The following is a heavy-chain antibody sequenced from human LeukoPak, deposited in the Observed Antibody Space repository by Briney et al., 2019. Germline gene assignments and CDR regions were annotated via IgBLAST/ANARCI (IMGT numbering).Heavy chain of an antibody. CDR1: GGSISSSGYS. V-gene: IGHV4-30-2*01. J-gene: IGHJ4*02. CDR3: AGYSGYEKSLDD. D-gene: IGHD5-12*01. Sequence: PSQTLSLTCAVSGGSISSSGYSWSWIRQPPGKGLEWIGYIYHSGSTYYNPSLKSRVTISIDRSKNQFSLKPSSVTAADTAVYYCAGYSGYEKSLDDWGQGTLVTVSS. CDR2: IYHSGST.